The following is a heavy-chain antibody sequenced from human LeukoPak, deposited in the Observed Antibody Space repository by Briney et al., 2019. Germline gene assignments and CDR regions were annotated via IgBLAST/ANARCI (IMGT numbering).Heavy chain of an antibody. D-gene: IGHD6-13*01. CDR1: GFTFSSYA. CDR3: AKDGGRAAAGPYYFDY. J-gene: IGHJ4*02. CDR2: ISGSGGST. Sequence: GGSLRLSCAASGFTFSSYAMSWVRQAPGKGLEWVSAISGSGGSTYYADSVKGRFTISRDNSKNTLYLQMNSLRAEDTAVYYCAKDGGRAAAGPYYFDYWGQGTLVTVSS. V-gene: IGHV3-23*01.